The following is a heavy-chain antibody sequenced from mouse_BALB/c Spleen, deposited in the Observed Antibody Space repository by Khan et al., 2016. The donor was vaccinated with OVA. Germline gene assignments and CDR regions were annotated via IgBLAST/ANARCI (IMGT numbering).Heavy chain of an antibody. CDR1: GYTFTTYT. D-gene: IGHD2-14*01. CDR3: AREGAYYRSDGWFAY. Sequence: QVQLQQSGAELARPGASVRMSCKTSGYTFTTYTMHWVKQRPGQGLEWIGYIIPSSDYTNYNQKFKDKATLTADKSSSTAYMHLSSLTSEDSAVYYCAREGAYYRSDGWFAYWGQGTLVTVSA. J-gene: IGHJ3*01. CDR2: IIPSSDYT. V-gene: IGHV1-4*01.